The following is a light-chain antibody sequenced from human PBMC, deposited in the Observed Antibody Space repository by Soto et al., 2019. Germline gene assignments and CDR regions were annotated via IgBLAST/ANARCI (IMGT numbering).Light chain of an antibody. CDR1: SSNIGSNI. CDR2: STN. CDR3: AAWDDSQNGPV. V-gene: IGLV1-44*01. J-gene: IGLJ3*02. Sequence: QSVLTQPPSASGTPGQGVTISCSGSSSNIGSNIVNWYQQLPGTAPKLLIYSTNQRPSGVPDRFSGSKSGTSASLAISGLQSEDEADYYCAAWDDSQNGPVFGGGTKPTVL.